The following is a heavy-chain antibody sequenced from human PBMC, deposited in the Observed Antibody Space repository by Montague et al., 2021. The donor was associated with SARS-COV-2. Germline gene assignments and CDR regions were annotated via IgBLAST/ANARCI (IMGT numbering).Heavy chain of an antibody. Sequence: SLRLSCAASGFTFSSFSMNWVRQAPGKRLEWVASISSESTYILYAESVRGRFTVSRDNAQNSLFLQMNSLRAEDTALYYCARFETSKFYSSGVDVWGQGTTVTVSS. CDR2: ISSESTYI. CDR1: GFTFSSFS. D-gene: IGHD2-15*01. J-gene: IGHJ6*02. V-gene: IGHV3-21*01. CDR3: ARFETSKFYSSGVDV.